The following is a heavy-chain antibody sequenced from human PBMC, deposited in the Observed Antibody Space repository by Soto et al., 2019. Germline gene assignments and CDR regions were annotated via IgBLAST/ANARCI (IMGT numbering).Heavy chain of an antibody. CDR1: GGYISSYF. D-gene: IGHD4-17*01. CDR3: ARFAYGDNSGYFQH. Sequence: LDTLSLTCTVSGGYISSYFWSWIRQPPGKGLEWIGYIYHPGSTNYNPSLKSRVTISLDTSKNQFSLKLSSVTSADTAVYYCARFAYGDNSGYFQHWGQGTLVTVSS. J-gene: IGHJ1*01. CDR2: IYHPGST. V-gene: IGHV4-59*01.